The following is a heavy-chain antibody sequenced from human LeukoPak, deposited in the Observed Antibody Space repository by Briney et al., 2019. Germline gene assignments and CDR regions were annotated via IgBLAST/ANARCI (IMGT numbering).Heavy chain of an antibody. Sequence: SETLSLTCTVSGDSIRSDGFYWTWIRQPPGKGLEWIGYVYPSGSTYYNPSLMSRVTLSLDRSKNHFSLKLSSVAAADTAVYYCARVVDTTIFTADAFDIWGQGTMVTVSS. J-gene: IGHJ3*02. CDR3: ARVVDTTIFTADAFDI. CDR1: GDSIRSDGFY. V-gene: IGHV4-30-2*01. D-gene: IGHD5-18*01. CDR2: VYPSGST.